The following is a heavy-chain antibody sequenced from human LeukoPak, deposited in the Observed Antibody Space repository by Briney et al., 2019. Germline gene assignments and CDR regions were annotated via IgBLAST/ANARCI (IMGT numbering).Heavy chain of an antibody. Sequence: ASVKVSCKASGYTFTGYYMHWVRQAPGQGLEWMGRINPNSGGTNYAQKFQGRVTMTRDTSISTAYMELSRLRSDDTAVYYCSSLGDGYIEFDYWGQGTLVTVSS. CDR2: INPNSGGT. D-gene: IGHD5-24*01. J-gene: IGHJ4*02. CDR1: GYTFTGYY. CDR3: SSLGDGYIEFDY. V-gene: IGHV1-2*06.